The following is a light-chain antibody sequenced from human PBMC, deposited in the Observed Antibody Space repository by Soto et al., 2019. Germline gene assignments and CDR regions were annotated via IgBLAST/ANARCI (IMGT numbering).Light chain of an antibody. CDR2: RAS. CDR3: LQYHNLWA. CDR1: QNIYYN. J-gene: IGKJ1*01. Sequence: ILMTQSPATVSVSPVESATLSCRASQNIYYNVAWYQHRPGQAPRLLIYRASTRAPGVPARFSGSGSGTEFTLTISRLQPEDFTVYSCLQYHNLWAFGQGTKVEI. V-gene: IGKV3-15*01.